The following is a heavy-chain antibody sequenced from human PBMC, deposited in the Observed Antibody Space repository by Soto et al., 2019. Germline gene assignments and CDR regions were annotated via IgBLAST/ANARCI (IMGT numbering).Heavy chain of an antibody. CDR3: ARSPGGYYDSSGYYHREGGLDY. D-gene: IGHD3-22*01. CDR1: GYTFTSYG. Sequence: ASVKVSCKASGYTFTSYGISWVRQAPGQGLEWMGWISAYNGNTNYAQKLQGRVTMTTGTSTSTAYMELRSLRSDDTAVYYCARSPGGYYDSSGYYHREGGLDYWGQGTLVTVSS. J-gene: IGHJ4*02. V-gene: IGHV1-18*01. CDR2: ISAYNGNT.